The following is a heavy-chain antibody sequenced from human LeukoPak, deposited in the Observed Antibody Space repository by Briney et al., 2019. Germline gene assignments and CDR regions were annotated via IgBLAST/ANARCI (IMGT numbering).Heavy chain of an antibody. CDR2: ISGSGGST. Sequence: GGTLRLSCAASGLTFSSYGMSWVRQAPGKGLEWVSAISGSGGSTYYADSVKGRFTISRDNSKNTLYLQMNSLRAEDTALYYCAKVSAAGGYYFDYWGQGTLVTVSS. V-gene: IGHV3-23*01. J-gene: IGHJ4*02. CDR1: GLTFSSYG. CDR3: AKVSAAGGYYFDY. D-gene: IGHD6-13*01.